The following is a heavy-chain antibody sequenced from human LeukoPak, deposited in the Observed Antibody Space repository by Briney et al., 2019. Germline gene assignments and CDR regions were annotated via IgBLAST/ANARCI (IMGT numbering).Heavy chain of an antibody. V-gene: IGHV4-39*02. J-gene: IGHJ4*02. Sequence: PSETLSLTCTVSGDSITSPDNYWGWVRQPPGKGLEWIGNIYYSGDTYNSSLRSRVTLSVDTSQNHFSLRLTSMTAADTAVYYCANIIYYSVPFWGQGTLVIVSS. CDR3: ANIIYYSVPF. D-gene: IGHD3-10*02. CDR2: IYYSGDT. CDR1: GDSITSPDNY.